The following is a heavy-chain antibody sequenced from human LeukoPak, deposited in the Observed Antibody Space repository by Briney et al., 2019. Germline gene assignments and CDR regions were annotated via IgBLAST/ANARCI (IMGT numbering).Heavy chain of an antibody. J-gene: IGHJ4*02. Sequence: SETLSLTCTVCGDSISGYYWSWIRQPPGKGLEWIGNIHYTGRTTYNPSLRGRVTMSVDTSKDRFSLNLSSVTAADTAVYFCTRGGGWLTDFWGQGTLITVSS. CDR1: GDSISGYY. CDR3: TRGGGWLTDF. D-gene: IGHD6-19*01. CDR2: IHYTGRT. V-gene: IGHV4-59*01.